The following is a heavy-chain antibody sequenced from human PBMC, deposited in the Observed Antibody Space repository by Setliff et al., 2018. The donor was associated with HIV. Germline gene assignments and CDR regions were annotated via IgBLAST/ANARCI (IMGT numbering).Heavy chain of an antibody. D-gene: IGHD3-3*01. CDR1: GYTFTSYG. Sequence: ASVKVSCKASGYTFTSYGISWVRQAPGQGLEWMGWISTYNGNTNYAQKLQGRVTMTADTSTNTVYVDLRSLRSDDTAVYHCARVDGFNNYDSGGLDYWGQGTLVTVSS. J-gene: IGHJ4*02. CDR2: ISTYNGNT. V-gene: IGHV1-18*01. CDR3: ARVDGFNNYDSGGLDY.